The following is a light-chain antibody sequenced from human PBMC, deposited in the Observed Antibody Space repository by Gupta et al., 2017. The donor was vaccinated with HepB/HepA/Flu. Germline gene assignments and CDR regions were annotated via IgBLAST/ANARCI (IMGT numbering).Light chain of an antibody. Sequence: QSALTQSPSASGTPGQRVTISCSGSSSNSERYWVYWYQQPPGTAPKLIIYSNNGRRAGVPTRFSAAKSGTSAAVAISGLRAEEEGAYYCATWDAIMSGGVFGGGTKLTVL. CDR2: SNN. CDR1: SSNSERYW. V-gene: IGLV1-47*02. J-gene: IGLJ3*02. CDR3: ATWDAIMSGGV.